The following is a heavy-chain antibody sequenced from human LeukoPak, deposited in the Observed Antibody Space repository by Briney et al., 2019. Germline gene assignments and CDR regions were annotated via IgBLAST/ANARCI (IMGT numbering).Heavy chain of an antibody. J-gene: IGHJ6*02. CDR1: GFTFSSYA. V-gene: IGHV3-23*01. Sequence: PGGSLRLSCAASGFTFSSYAMSWVRQAPGKGLEWVSAISGSGGSTYYADSVKGRFTISRDNSKNTLYLQMNSLRAEDTAVYYCARDTLPRYCSGGSCALRGYYYYGMDVWGQGTTVTVSS. CDR3: ARDTLPRYCSGGSCALRGYYYYGMDV. D-gene: IGHD2-15*01. CDR2: ISGSGGST.